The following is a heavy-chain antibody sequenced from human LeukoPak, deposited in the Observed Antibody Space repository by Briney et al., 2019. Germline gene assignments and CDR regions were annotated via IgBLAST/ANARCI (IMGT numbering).Heavy chain of an antibody. CDR1: GLTFSSYG. D-gene: IGHD6-13*01. J-gene: IGHJ6*02. CDR2: ISYDGSNK. V-gene: IGHV3-30*03. Sequence: PGGSLRLSCAASGLTFSSYGMHWVRQAPGKGLEWVAVISYDGSNKYYADSVKGRFTISRDNSKNTLYLQMNSLRAEDTAVYYCARVWDIAAAGTADYYYGMDVWGQGTTVTVSS. CDR3: ARVWDIAAAGTADYYYGMDV.